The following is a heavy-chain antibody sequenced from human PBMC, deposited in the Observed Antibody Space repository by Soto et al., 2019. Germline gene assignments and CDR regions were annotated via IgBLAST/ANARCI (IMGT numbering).Heavy chain of an antibody. V-gene: IGHV1-18*01. CDR2: ISAYNGNT. Sequence: VXSVEVSFKASCYTFTSYGISWVRQAPGQGLEWMGWISAYNGNTNYAQKLQGRVTMTTDTSASTAYMELRSLRSDDTAVYYCARVVMSSWFDPWGQGTLVTVCS. J-gene: IGHJ5*02. CDR3: ARVVMSSWFDP. CDR1: CYTFTSYG.